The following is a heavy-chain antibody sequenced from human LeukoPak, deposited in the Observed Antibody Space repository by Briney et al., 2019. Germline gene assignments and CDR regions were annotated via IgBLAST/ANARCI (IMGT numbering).Heavy chain of an antibody. CDR2: INRDGSAT. V-gene: IGHV3-74*01. CDR3: TRDDYSAMDY. CDR1: GFTFSNYW. J-gene: IGHJ4*02. D-gene: IGHD5-18*01. Sequence: GGSLRLSCVVSGFTFSNYWMHWVRQVPGKGLVWVSRINRDGSATSYADSVRGRFTSSRDNAKKTLYLQMNSLTAEDTAVYYCTRDDYSAMDYWGQGTLVTVSS.